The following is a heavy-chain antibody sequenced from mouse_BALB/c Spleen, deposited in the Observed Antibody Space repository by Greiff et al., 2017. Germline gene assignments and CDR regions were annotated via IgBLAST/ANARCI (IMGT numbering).Heavy chain of an antibody. Sequence: EVQLQQSGPELVKPGASVKISCKASGYTFTDYNMHWVKQSHGKSLEWIGYIYPYNGGTGYNQKFKSKATLTVDNSSSTAYMELRSLTSEDSAVYYCARAGDYDGFDYWGQGTTLTVSS. V-gene: IGHV1S29*02. D-gene: IGHD2-4*01. CDR1: GYTFTDYN. CDR2: IYPYNGGT. J-gene: IGHJ2*01. CDR3: ARAGDYDGFDY.